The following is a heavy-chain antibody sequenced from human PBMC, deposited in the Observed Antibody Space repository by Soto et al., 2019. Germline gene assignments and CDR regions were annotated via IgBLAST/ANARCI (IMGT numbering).Heavy chain of an antibody. CDR1: GFTFSSYS. J-gene: IGHJ6*02. Sequence: GGSLRLSCAASGFTFSSYSMNWVRQAPGKGLEWVSSISSSSYIYYADSVKGRFTISRDNAKNSLYLQMNSLRAEDTAVYYCARGLRIAAAGGMGVWGQGTTVTVSS. D-gene: IGHD6-13*01. CDR2: ISSSSYI. V-gene: IGHV3-21*01. CDR3: ARGLRIAAAGGMGV.